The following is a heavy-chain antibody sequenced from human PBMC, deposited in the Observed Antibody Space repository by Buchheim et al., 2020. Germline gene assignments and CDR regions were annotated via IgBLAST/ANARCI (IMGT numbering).Heavy chain of an antibody. CDR2: IWYAGSDK. J-gene: IGHJ6*02. CDR1: GFAFNNYG. CDR3: AKEGGAYGDYNHYYGLDV. V-gene: IGHV3-33*06. Sequence: QVQLVESGGGVVQPGRSLRLSCAASGFAFNNYGMHWVRQAPGKGLEWVAVIWYAGSDKYYAEFVKGRFTISRDNSKNMLYLQMNSLRAEDTAVYYCAKEGGAYGDYNHYYGLDVWGQGTT. D-gene: IGHD4-17*01.